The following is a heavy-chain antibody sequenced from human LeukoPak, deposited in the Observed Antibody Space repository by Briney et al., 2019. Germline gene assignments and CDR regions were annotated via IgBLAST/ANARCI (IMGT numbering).Heavy chain of an antibody. CDR2: IYYSGST. CDR3: ARRGGAAFDI. Sequence: SETLSLTCAVSGGSISSSSYYWGWIRQPPGKGLEWIGSIYYSGSTYYNPSLKSRVTISVDTSKNQFSLKLSSVTAADTAVYYCARRGGAAFDIWGQGTMVTVSS. CDR1: GGSISSSSYY. J-gene: IGHJ3*02. V-gene: IGHV4-39*01. D-gene: IGHD2-21*01.